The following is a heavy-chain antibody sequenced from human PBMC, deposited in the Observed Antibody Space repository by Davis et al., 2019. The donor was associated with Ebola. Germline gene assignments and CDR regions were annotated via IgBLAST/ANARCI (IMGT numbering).Heavy chain of an antibody. J-gene: IGHJ4*02. V-gene: IGHV1-8*01. Sequence: ASVKVSCKASGYTFTSHDINWVRQAPGQGLEWVGWINPNSGNTGYARKFQGRVTMTRITSINTAYMELSSLRSEDTAVYFCARDSSGVVGANDFDYWGQGTLVTVSS. CDR2: INPNSGNT. D-gene: IGHD1-26*01. CDR3: ARDSSGVVGANDFDY. CDR1: GYTFTSHD.